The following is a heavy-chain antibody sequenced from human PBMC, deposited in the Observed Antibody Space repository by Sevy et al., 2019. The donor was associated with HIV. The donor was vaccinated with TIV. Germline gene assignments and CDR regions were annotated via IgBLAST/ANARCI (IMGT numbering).Heavy chain of an antibody. CDR3: ARDHGGVQDCYFDL. D-gene: IGHD2-8*02. Sequence: GGSLRLSCAASGFDVSNNYMSWVRQAPGKGLEWVSVIYTGGSTYYADSVTGRFTMSRDTSKNTVYLQMDSLSAEDTAVYYCARDHGGVQDCYFDLWGRGTLVTVSS. CDR2: IYTGGST. V-gene: IGHV3-53*01. CDR1: GFDVSNNY. J-gene: IGHJ2*01.